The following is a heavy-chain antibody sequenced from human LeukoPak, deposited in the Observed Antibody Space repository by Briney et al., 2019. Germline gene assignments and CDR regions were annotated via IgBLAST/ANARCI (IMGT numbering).Heavy chain of an antibody. Sequence: PGGSLRLSCAASGFTFSSYAMRWVRQAPGKGLEWVSAISGSGGSTYYAHSVKRRFPISRHNSKNTLYLQMNSLRAEDTAVYYCAKDGCRGSYFVFWLYWGQGTLVTVSS. V-gene: IGHV3-23*01. J-gene: IGHJ4*02. CDR1: GFTFSSYA. CDR2: ISGSGGST. CDR3: AKDGCRGSYFVFWLY. D-gene: IGHD1-26*01.